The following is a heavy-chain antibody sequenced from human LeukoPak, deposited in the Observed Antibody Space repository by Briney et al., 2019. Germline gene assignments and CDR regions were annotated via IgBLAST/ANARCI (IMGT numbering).Heavy chain of an antibody. V-gene: IGHV3-7*05. CDR3: ARVRRYYGSGSSIDY. J-gene: IGHJ4*02. CDR2: IKEGGSEK. CDR1: GFTFSSYW. D-gene: IGHD3-10*01. Sequence: PGGSLRLSCAASGFTFSSYWMSWVRQAPGKGLEWVANIKEGGSEKYYVDSVKGRFTIPRDNAKNSLFLQMNSLRAEDTAVYYCARVRRYYGSGSSIDYWGQGTLVTVSS.